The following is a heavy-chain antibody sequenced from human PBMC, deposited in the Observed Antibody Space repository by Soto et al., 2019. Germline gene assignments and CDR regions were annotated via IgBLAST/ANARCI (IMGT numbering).Heavy chain of an antibody. CDR1: GDRFTSYG. CDR3: ARKMRSSGWHDY. J-gene: IGHJ4*02. CDR2: ISAYNGNT. D-gene: IGHD6-19*01. Sequence: ASVKPSCKACGDRFTSYGISCVRQAPGQGLEWMGWISAYNGNTNYAQKLQGRVTMTTDTSSSTAYMELRSLRSDDTAVYYCARKMRSSGWHDYWGQGTLVTVSS. V-gene: IGHV1-18*01.